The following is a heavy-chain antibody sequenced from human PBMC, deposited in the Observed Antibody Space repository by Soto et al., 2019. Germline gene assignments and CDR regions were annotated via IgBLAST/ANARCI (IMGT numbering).Heavy chain of an antibody. D-gene: IGHD4-17*01. CDR2: IYWNDDK. V-gene: IGHV2-5*01. CDR1: GFSLSTSGVG. Sequence: QITLKESGPTLVKLTQTLTLTCTFSGFSLSTSGVGVGWIRQPPGKALEWLALIYWNDDKRYSPSLKSRLTITKDTSKNQVVLTMTNMDPVDTATYYCAHTTYGDYAGSFDYWGQGTLVTVSS. CDR3: AHTTYGDYAGSFDY. J-gene: IGHJ4*02.